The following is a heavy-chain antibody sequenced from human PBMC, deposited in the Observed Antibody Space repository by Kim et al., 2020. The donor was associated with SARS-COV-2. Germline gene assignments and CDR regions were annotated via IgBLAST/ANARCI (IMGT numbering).Heavy chain of an antibody. J-gene: IGHJ4*02. V-gene: IGHV4-34*01. CDR1: GGSFSGYY. CDR2: INHSGST. D-gene: IGHD3-3*01. Sequence: SETLSLTCAVYGGSFSGYYWSWIRQPPGKGLEWIGEINHSGSTNYNPSLKSRVTISVDTSKNQFSLKLSSVTAADTAVYYCARGNNRFSRIIDYWGQGTLVTVSS. CDR3: ARGNNRFSRIIDY.